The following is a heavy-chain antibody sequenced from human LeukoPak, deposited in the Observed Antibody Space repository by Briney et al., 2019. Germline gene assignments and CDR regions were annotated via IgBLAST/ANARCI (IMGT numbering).Heavy chain of an antibody. J-gene: IGHJ5*01. CDR1: GGSISDYY. V-gene: IGHV4-59*12. D-gene: IGHD3-10*01. Sequence: RPSETLSLTCTVSGGSISDYYWNWIRQPPGKGLEWVAHVHYSGTTKYNPSLQSRVTTAVDMSKKEVSLRLDSVTAADTAVYYCAGDMRGSAKVWFDSWGQGVQVIVSS. CDR3: AGDMRGSAKVWFDS. CDR2: VHYSGTT.